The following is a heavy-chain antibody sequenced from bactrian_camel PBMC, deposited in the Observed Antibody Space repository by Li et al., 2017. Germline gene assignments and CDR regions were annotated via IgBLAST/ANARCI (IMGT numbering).Heavy chain of an antibody. J-gene: IGHJ7*01. D-gene: IGHD3*01. CDR2: IAGDGSDL. V-gene: IGHV3S7*01. Sequence: HVQLVESGGGLEQPGGSLRLSCAASGFAFSSYAMSWVRQAPGTGLEWVSSIAGDGSDLKDAESVKGRFTISRDNAKNTVSLQRSSLKSEETALYYCSTDDPNGGMDYWGKGTQVTVS. CDR1: GFAFSSYA.